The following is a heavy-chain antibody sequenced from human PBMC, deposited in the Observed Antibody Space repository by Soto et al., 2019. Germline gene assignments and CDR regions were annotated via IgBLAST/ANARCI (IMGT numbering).Heavy chain of an antibody. D-gene: IGHD2-2*01. Sequence: SETLSLTCTVSGGSISSSSYYWGWIRQPPGKGLEWIGSTYYSGSTYYNPSLKSRVTISVDTSKNQFSLKLSSVTAADTAVYYCARSDIVVVPAAIHQYYYYYYGMDVWGQGTTVTVSS. CDR1: GGSISSSSYY. V-gene: IGHV4-39*01. J-gene: IGHJ6*02. CDR3: ARSDIVVVPAAIHQYYYYYYGMDV. CDR2: TYYSGST.